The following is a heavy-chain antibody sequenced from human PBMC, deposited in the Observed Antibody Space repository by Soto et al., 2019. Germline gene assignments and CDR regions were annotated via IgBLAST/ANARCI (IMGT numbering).Heavy chain of an antibody. CDR1: GGTFSSHA. Sequence: GASVKGSCKASGGTFSSHACSCVRQAPGQGLEWMGDIIPFFDTADYAQKFQGRVTITADESTSTAYMELSSLRSEDTAVYYCAGRRRYGSGSYYWFNYFDPWGQGTPVTVS. CDR3: AGRRRYGSGSYYWFNYFDP. CDR2: IIPFFDTA. J-gene: IGHJ5*02. V-gene: IGHV1-69*13. D-gene: IGHD3-10*01.